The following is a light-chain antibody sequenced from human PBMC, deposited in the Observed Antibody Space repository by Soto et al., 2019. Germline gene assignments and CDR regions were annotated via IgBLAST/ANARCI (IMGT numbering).Light chain of an antibody. V-gene: IGLV2-14*03. Sequence: QSSLTQPASGSGAPGQSIAIFCTGASNAIGGHDYVSWYQQHPGKAPKVMIYDVNHRPSGVSDRFSGSKSGYTASLTISGLQAEDEADYYCSSYTTSSSVVFGGGTKVTVL. CDR1: SNAIGGHDY. CDR3: SSYTTSSSVV. J-gene: IGLJ2*01. CDR2: DVN.